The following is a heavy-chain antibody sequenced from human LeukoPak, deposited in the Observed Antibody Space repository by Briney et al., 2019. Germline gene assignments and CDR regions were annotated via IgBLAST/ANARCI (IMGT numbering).Heavy chain of an antibody. J-gene: IGHJ1*01. CDR3: GRQLGYCSDGSWYLPH. Sequence: GGSLRLSCAAPGFTFSSSGMSWVRQAPGKGLEWVSAIRNNGGYTYYADSVQGRFTISRDNAKSTLSLQMNSLSAEDTAVYYRGRQLGYCSDGSWYLPHRGQGNPGTVSP. D-gene: IGHD2-15*01. CDR2: IRNNGGYT. V-gene: IGHV3-23*01. CDR1: GFTFSSSG.